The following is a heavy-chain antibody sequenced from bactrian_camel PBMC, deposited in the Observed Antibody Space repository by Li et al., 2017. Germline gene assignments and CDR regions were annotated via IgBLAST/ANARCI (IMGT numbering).Heavy chain of an antibody. CDR3: VADRAGETCPSEYNY. Sequence: SGFTFNSYYMSWVRRPPGKEREGVAVIESDGSTTYADAVKGRFTIFQGSTENTVFLQMNSLKPEDTAKYFCVADRAGETCPSEYNYRGQGTQVTVS. CDR1: GFTFNSYY. V-gene: IGHV3S10*01. D-gene: IGHD4*01. J-gene: IGHJ4*01. CDR2: IESDGST.